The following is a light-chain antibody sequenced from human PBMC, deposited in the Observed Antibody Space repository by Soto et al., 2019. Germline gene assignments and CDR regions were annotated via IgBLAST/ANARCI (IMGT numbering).Light chain of an antibody. Sequence: EIVLTQSPATLSLSPGERATLSCRASQSVTSSYLAWYQQKPGQAPRPLIYSASSRATGVPDRFSGSGSGTEFNLTISSLQSEDFAVYYCQQYNNWPPLTFGQGTRLEIK. CDR1: QSVTSSY. CDR2: SAS. V-gene: IGKV3D-15*01. CDR3: QQYNNWPPLT. J-gene: IGKJ5*01.